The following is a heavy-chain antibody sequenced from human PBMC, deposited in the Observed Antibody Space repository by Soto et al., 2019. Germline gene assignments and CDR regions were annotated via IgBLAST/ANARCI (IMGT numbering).Heavy chain of an antibody. Sequence: SETLSLTCTVSGGSISSGGYYWSWIRQHPGKGLEWIGYIFYSGRTYYNPSLKSRVTMSVDTSKNQFSLKLSSVTAADTAVYYCARYAGYCSGGSCYFTLGYWGQGTLVTVSS. CDR2: IFYSGRT. CDR3: ARYAGYCSGGSCYFTLGY. J-gene: IGHJ4*02. V-gene: IGHV4-31*03. D-gene: IGHD2-15*01. CDR1: GGSISSGGYY.